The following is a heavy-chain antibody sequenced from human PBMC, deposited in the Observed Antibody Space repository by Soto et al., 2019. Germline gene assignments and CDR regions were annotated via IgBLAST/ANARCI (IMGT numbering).Heavy chain of an antibody. CDR3: ARVNSSVAFDI. CDR2: IYPGDSDT. J-gene: IGHJ3*02. Sequence: GDSVKISCEGSGYSFTSYWIGWVRQMPGKGLEWMGIIYPGDSDTRYSPSFQGQVTISADKSISTAYLQWSSLKASDTAMYYCARVNSSVAFDIWGQGTMVTVSS. V-gene: IGHV5-51*01. CDR1: GYSFTSYW. D-gene: IGHD6-6*01.